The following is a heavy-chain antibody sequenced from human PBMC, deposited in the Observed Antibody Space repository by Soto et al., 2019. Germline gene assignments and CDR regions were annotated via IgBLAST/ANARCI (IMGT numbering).Heavy chain of an antibody. CDR3: ATEIRRVVES. D-gene: IGHD3-16*02. CDR2: IFFSGGT. V-gene: IGHV4-31*03. CDR1: RGSITRGGYN. Sequence: QVQLEESGPGLVKPSQALSLTCTVSRGSITRGGYNWSWLRQRPGKGLEWIGYIFFSGGTYYNPSLESRATISIDTSKKQSALRLHSVTAADTAVYYCATEIRRVVESRGQGNLVAVSA. J-gene: IGHJ4*02.